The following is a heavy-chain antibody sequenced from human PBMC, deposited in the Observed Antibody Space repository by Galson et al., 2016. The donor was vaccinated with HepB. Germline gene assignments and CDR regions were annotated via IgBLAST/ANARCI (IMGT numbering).Heavy chain of an antibody. Sequence: LRLSCAASGFTFSDSAMHWVCQAPGKGLEYISGISNNGGVAFYADSVKGRFTISRDNSKNTLYLQMSSLRAEDTAMYYCYTTGWETNFDYWGQGTLVTVSS. CDR1: GFTFSDSA. CDR2: ISNNGGVA. J-gene: IGHJ4*02. CDR3: YTTGWETNFDY. D-gene: IGHD1-1*01. V-gene: IGHV3-64D*06.